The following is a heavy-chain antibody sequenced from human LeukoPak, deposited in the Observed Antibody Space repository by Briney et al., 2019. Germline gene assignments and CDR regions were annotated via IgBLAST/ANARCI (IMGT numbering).Heavy chain of an antibody. CDR1: GYTFTSYG. Sequence: ASVKVSCKASGYTFTSYGISWVRQAPGQGLEWMGWISAYNGNTNYAQKLQGRVTMTTDTSTSTAYIELRSLRSDDTAVYYCARTPLGYCSSTSCYKAKGIFDYWGQGTLVTVSS. D-gene: IGHD2-2*02. V-gene: IGHV1-18*01. J-gene: IGHJ4*02. CDR2: ISAYNGNT. CDR3: ARTPLGYCSSTSCYKAKGIFDY.